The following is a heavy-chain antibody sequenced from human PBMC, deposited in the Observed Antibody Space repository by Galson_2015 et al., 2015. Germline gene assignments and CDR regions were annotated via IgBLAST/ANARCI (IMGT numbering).Heavy chain of an antibody. CDR2: IRSKANSYAT. V-gene: IGHV3-73*01. J-gene: IGHJ5*02. CDR1: GFTFSGSA. D-gene: IGHD3-22*01. CDR3: TRPMYYYDSNWFDP. Sequence: SLRLSCAASGFTFSGSAMHWVRQASGKGLEWVGRIRSKANSYATAYAASVKGRFTISRDDSKNTAYLQMNSLKTEDTAVYYCTRPMYYYDSNWFDPWGQGTLVTVSS.